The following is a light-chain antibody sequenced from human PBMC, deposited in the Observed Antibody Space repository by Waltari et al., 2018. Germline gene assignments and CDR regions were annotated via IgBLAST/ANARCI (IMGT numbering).Light chain of an antibody. CDR3: YSRDNSGDHLRV. Sequence: SSELTQDPAVSVALGQTVRITCQGDSLRGYYASWYQQKPGQAPVLIIYGKNTRPSGIPDRFSGSSSGNTVSLTITGAQAEDAADYYCYSRDNSGDHLRVFGTGTKVTVL. J-gene: IGLJ1*01. V-gene: IGLV3-19*01. CDR2: GKN. CDR1: SLRGYY.